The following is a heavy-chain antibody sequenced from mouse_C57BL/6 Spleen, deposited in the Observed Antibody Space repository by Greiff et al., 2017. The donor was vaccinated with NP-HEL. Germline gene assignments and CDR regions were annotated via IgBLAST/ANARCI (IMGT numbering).Heavy chain of an antibody. Sequence: VQLQQPGAELVKPGASVKMSCKASGYTFTSYWITWVKQRPGQGLEWIGDIYPGSGSTNYNEKFKSKATLTVDSSSSTAYMQLSSLTSEDSAVYYCATHYYGSSYGYSDVWGTGTTVTVSS. J-gene: IGHJ1*03. CDR2: IYPGSGST. D-gene: IGHD1-1*01. V-gene: IGHV1-55*01. CDR3: ATHYYGSSYGYSDV. CDR1: GYTFTSYW.